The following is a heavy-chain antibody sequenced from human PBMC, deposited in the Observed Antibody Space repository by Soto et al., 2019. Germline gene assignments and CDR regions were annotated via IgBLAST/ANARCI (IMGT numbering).Heavy chain of an antibody. Sequence: GASVKVSCKASGYTFTSYGISWVRQAPGQGLEWMGWISAYNGNTDYAQKLQGRVTMTTDTSTSTAYMELRSLRSDDTAVYYCAREMATIPSNWFDPWGQGTLVTVSS. J-gene: IGHJ5*02. CDR3: AREMATIPSNWFDP. CDR2: ISAYNGNT. D-gene: IGHD5-12*01. CDR1: GYTFTSYG. V-gene: IGHV1-18*04.